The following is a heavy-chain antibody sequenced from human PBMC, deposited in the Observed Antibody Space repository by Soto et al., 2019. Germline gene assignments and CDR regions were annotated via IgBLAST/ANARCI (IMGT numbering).Heavy chain of an antibody. CDR3: AKDSGYNYGYFRWFDP. CDR1: GGSISNYY. Sequence: QVHLQESGPRLVKPSETLSLTCTVSGGSISNYYWSWIRQPPGRGLEWIGHIFYSGSTNYNPALKSRVTLSVHTSKSQFSLKLSSVTAADTAVYYCAKDSGYNYGYFRWFDPWGQGTLVTVSS. CDR2: IFYSGST. V-gene: IGHV4-59*01. D-gene: IGHD5-18*01. J-gene: IGHJ5*02.